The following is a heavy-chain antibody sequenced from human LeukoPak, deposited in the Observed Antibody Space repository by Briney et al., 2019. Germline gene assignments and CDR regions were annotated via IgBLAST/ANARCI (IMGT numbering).Heavy chain of an antibody. J-gene: IGHJ4*02. CDR1: GGSISSYY. D-gene: IGHD4-11*01. V-gene: IGHV4-59*08. Sequence: SETLSLTCTVSGGSISSYYRSWLRQPPGKGLEWIGYIYDSGSTNYNPSLKSRVTISVDTSKNQFSLKLSSVTAADTAVYYCARQEYSNYYFDYWGQGTLVTVSS. CDR3: ARQEYSNYYFDY. CDR2: IYDSGST.